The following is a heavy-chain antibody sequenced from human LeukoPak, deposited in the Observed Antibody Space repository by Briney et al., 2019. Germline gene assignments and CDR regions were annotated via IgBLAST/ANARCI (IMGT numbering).Heavy chain of an antibody. CDR1: GFTFSSYW. V-gene: IGHV3-74*01. CDR3: ARDREEPYAFDI. CDR2: INNEGSST. J-gene: IGHJ3*02. Sequence: PGGSLRLSCAASGFTFSSYWMHWVRQAPGKGLVWVSRINNEGSSTTYADSLKGRFTISRDNAKNTLYLQMNSLRAEDTAVYYCARDREEPYAFDIWGQGTMVTVSS.